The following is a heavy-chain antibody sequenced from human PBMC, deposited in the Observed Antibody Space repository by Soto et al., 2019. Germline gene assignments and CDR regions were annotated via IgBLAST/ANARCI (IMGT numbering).Heavy chain of an antibody. V-gene: IGHV1-69*13. D-gene: IGHD4-17*01. CDR3: ARVDDSADGDYLIDY. Sequence: GASVKVSCKASGGTFSSYAISWVRQAPGQGLEWMGGIIPIFGTANYAQKFQGRVTITADESTSTAYMELSGLRSEDTAVYYCARVDDSADGDYLIDYWGQGTLVTVSS. CDR2: IIPIFGTA. CDR1: GGTFSSYA. J-gene: IGHJ4*02.